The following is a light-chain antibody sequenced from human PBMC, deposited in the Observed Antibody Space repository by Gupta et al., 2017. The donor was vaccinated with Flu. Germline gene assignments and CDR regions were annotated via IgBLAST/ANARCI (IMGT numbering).Light chain of an antibody. CDR3: QQRSNWPLT. CDR1: QSVSSY. CDR2: DAS. Sequence: EIVLTQSPATLSLSPGGRATLSCRASQSVSSYLAWYQQKPGQAPRLLIYDASNRATGIPARFSGSGSGTDFTLTISSLEPEDFAVYYCQQRSNWPLTFGHGTKVDTK. J-gene: IGKJ3*01. V-gene: IGKV3-11*01.